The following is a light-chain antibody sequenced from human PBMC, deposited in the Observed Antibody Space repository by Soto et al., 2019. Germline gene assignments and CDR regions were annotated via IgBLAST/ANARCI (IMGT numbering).Light chain of an antibody. Sequence: DIVMTQSPLSLPVTPGEPASISCRSSQSLLHSNGYNYLDWYLQKPGQSPQLLIDLGSHRASGVPDRFSGSGSGTDCTLKVSRVEAEDVGVYYCMQALQTPMYTFGQGTKLEIK. CDR1: QSLLHSNGYNY. J-gene: IGKJ2*01. CDR3: MQALQTPMYT. V-gene: IGKV2-28*01. CDR2: LGS.